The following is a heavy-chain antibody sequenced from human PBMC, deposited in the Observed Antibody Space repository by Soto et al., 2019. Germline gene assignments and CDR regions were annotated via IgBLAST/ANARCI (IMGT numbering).Heavy chain of an antibody. CDR1: GFTFSNYA. CDR2: ISGSGGST. Sequence: HPGGSLRLSCAASGFTFSNYAMTWVRQAPGKGLEWVSGISGSGGSTYYADSVKGRFTISRDNSKNTLYLQLNSLRAEDTAVYYCAKSNVYNTITFGGLPYYFDYWGQGTLVTVSS. J-gene: IGHJ4*02. V-gene: IGHV3-23*01. D-gene: IGHD3-16*01. CDR3: AKSNVYNTITFGGLPYYFDY.